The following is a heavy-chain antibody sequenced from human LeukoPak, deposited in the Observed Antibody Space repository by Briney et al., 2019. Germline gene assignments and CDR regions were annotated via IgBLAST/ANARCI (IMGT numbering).Heavy chain of an antibody. V-gene: IGHV3-48*03. J-gene: IGHJ4*02. Sequence: GGSLRLSCAASGFTFSTYSMNWVRQAPGKGLEWVSYISSNNNSIYYADSVRGRFTTSRDNAKNSLYLQMNSLRAEDTAVYYCASLSAVADVDYWGQGTLVTVSS. CDR3: ASLSAVADVDY. D-gene: IGHD6-19*01. CDR2: ISSNNNSI. CDR1: GFTFSTYS.